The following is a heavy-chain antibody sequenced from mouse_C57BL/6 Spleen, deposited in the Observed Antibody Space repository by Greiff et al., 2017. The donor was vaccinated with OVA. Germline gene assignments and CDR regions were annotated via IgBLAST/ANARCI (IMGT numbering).Heavy chain of an antibody. V-gene: IGHV2-2*01. J-gene: IGHJ2*01. CDR3: ARNWELGREYYFDY. Sequence: VQLKESGPGLVQPSQSLSITCTVSGFSLTSYGVHWVRQSPGKGLEWLGVIWSGGSTDYNAAFISRLSISKDNSKSQVFFKMNSLQADDTAIYYCARNWELGREYYFDYWGQGTTLTVSS. CDR2: IWSGGST. CDR1: GFSLTSYG. D-gene: IGHD4-1*01.